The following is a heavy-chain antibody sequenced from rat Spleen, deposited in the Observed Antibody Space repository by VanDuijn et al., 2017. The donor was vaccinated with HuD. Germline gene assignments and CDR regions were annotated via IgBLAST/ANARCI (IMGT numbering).Heavy chain of an antibody. V-gene: IGHV5-17*01. J-gene: IGHJ1*01. CDR3: ARLPNLYYGYTYDWYFDF. CDR1: GFTFSDYA. CDR2: IIYDGSST. D-gene: IGHD1-9*01. Sequence: EVQLVESGGGLVQPGRSLKLSCAASGFTFSDYAMAWVRQAPKKGLEWVATIIYDGSSTYYRDSVKGRFTISSDNAKSTQYLQMDSLRSEDTATYYCARLPNLYYGYTYDWYFDFWGQGTMVTVSS.